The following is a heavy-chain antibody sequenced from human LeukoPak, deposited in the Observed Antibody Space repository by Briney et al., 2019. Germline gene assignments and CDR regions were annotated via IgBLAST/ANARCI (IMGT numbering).Heavy chain of an antibody. J-gene: IGHJ3*02. Sequence: GGSLRLSCTASGFTFSSTGMHWVRQAPGKGLDWVASISYDGSSKKYVDSVKGRFTISRDNSKRTLYLQMNSLRAEDTAVYYCVRSSGYYHDAFDIWGQGTMVTVSS. V-gene: IGHV3-30*03. CDR3: VRSSGYYHDAFDI. D-gene: IGHD3-22*01. CDR1: GFTFSSTG. CDR2: ISYDGSSK.